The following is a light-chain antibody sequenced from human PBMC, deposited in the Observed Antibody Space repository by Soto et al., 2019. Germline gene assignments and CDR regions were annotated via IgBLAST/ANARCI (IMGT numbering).Light chain of an antibody. Sequence: DIQMTQSPSSLSASLGDRVTITCRASQGFGVYLAWFQQKPGNVPKLLIYAASTLQSGDPSRFIGSGSGTDFTVTISILQPEDVAAYYYQKYNSVPLTFGGGTKVEIK. CDR3: QKYNSVPLT. J-gene: IGKJ4*01. CDR1: QGFGVY. CDR2: AAS. V-gene: IGKV1-27*01.